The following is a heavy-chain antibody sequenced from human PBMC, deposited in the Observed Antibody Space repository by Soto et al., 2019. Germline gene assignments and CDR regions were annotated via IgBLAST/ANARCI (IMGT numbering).Heavy chain of an antibody. CDR2: ISVSGGST. V-gene: IGHV3-23*01. Sequence: GGSLSLSCAASGFTFSSYAMSWVRQAPGKGLEWVSAISVSGGSTYYADSVKGRFTISRDNSKNTLYLQMNSLRAEDTAVYYCAKEALGYYDSTGYYHTRLYWGQGTLVTVSS. D-gene: IGHD3-22*01. CDR1: GFTFSSYA. J-gene: IGHJ4*02. CDR3: AKEALGYYDSTGYYHTRLY.